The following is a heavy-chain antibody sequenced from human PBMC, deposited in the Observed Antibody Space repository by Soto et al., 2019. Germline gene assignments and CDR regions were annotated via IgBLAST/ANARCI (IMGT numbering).Heavy chain of an antibody. J-gene: IGHJ6*02. CDR3: ARDLWFGERSHYYGMDV. Sequence: QVQLVESGGGVVQPGRSLRLSCAASGFTFSSYGMHWVRQAPGKGLEWVAVIWYDGSNKYYADSVKGRFTISRDNSKNTLYLQMNSRRAEDTAVYYCARDLWFGERSHYYGMDVWGQGTTVTVSS. CDR2: IWYDGSNK. CDR1: GFTFSSYG. D-gene: IGHD3-10*01. V-gene: IGHV3-33*01.